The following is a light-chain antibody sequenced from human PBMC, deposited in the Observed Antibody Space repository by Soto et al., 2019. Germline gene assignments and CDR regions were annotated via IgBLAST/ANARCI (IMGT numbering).Light chain of an antibody. V-gene: IGLV4-69*01. Sequence: QLVLTQSPSASASLGASVKLTCTLSSGHSSYAIAWHQQQPEKGPRYLMKLNSDGSHSKGDGIPDRFSGSSSGAERYLTISSLRSDDEADYYCQTWGTGILVFGGGTKLTVL. J-gene: IGLJ2*01. CDR2: LNSDGSH. CDR3: QTWGTGILV. CDR1: SGHSSYA.